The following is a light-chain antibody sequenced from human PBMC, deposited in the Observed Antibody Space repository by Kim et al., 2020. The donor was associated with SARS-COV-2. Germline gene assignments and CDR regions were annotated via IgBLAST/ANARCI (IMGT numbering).Light chain of an antibody. V-gene: IGLV3-19*01. CDR1: SLRSYY. CDR2: GKN. J-gene: IGLJ2*01. CDR3: SSRDSNDNVV. Sequence: VALGQTVRITCQGDSLRSYYATWYQQKPGQAPILVIYGKNNRPSGIPDRFSGSSSGNTASLTITGTQAGDEADYYCSSRDSNDNVVFGGGTQLTVL.